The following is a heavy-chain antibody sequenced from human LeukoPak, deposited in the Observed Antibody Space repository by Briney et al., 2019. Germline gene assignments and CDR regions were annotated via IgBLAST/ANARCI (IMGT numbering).Heavy chain of an antibody. CDR2: ISSNGGST. CDR1: GFTFSSYA. V-gene: IGHV3-64*01. J-gene: IGHJ4*02. Sequence: GGSLRLSCAASGFTFSSYAMHWVRQAPGKGLEYVSAISSNGGSTYYANSVKGRFTISRDNSKNTLYLQMGSLRAEDMAVYYCARSDDYGDRYFDYWGQGTLVTVSS. D-gene: IGHD4-17*01. CDR3: ARSDDYGDRYFDY.